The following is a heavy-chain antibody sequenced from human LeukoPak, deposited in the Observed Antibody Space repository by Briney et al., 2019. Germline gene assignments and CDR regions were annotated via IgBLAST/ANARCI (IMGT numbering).Heavy chain of an antibody. CDR2: INHSGST. V-gene: IGHV4-34*01. CDR3: ARTRRDGYNFFFDY. CDR1: GGSFSGYY. J-gene: IGHJ4*02. D-gene: IGHD5-24*01. Sequence: PSETLSLTCAVYGGSFSGYYWSWIRQPPGKGLEWIGEINHSGSTNYNPSLRSRVTISVDTSKNQFSLKLSSATAADTAVYYCARTRRDGYNFFFDYWGQGTLVTVSS.